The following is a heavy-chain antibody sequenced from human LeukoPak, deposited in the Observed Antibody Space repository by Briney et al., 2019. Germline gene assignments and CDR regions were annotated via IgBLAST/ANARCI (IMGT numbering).Heavy chain of an antibody. Sequence: SETLSLTCTVSGGSISSSSYYWGWIRQPPGKGLKWIGSIYYSGSTYYNPSLKSRVTISVDTSKNQFSLKLSSVTAADTAVYYCARDSHSYDSSGYYSYDYWGQGTLVTVSS. V-gene: IGHV4-39*07. CDR3: ARDSHSYDSSGYYSYDY. J-gene: IGHJ4*02. D-gene: IGHD3-22*01. CDR1: GGSISSSSYY. CDR2: IYYSGST.